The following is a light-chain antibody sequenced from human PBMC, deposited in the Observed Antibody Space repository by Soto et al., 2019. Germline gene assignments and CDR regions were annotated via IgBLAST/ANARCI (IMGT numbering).Light chain of an antibody. Sequence: EIVLTQSPATLSLSPAERASLXWRASQSVSSYLAWYQQKPGQAPRLLIYDASNRATGIPARFSGSGSGTDFTLTISSLEPEDFAVYYCQQRSNWPPTFGQGTRLEIK. CDR2: DAS. CDR3: QQRSNWPPT. J-gene: IGKJ5*01. V-gene: IGKV3-11*01. CDR1: QSVSSY.